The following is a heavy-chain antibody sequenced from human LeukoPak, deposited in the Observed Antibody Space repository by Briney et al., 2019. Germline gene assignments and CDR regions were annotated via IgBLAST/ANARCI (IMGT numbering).Heavy chain of an antibody. CDR1: GGSFSTYY. D-gene: IGHD1-1*01. CDR3: ARGPTISETGYFDY. Sequence: SETLSLTCAVYGGSFSTYYWSWIRQSPGKGLERIAEINHRGDTNYNPSVKSRVTISVDTSKNQFSLKVRSLTAADTAFYYCARGPTISETGYFDYWGQGTLVTDSS. CDR2: INHRGDT. J-gene: IGHJ4*03. V-gene: IGHV4-34*01.